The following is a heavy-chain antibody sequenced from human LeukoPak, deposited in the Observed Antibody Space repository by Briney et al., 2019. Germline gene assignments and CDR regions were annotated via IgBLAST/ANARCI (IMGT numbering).Heavy chain of an antibody. V-gene: IGHV4-34*01. CDR2: INHSGST. Sequence: PSETLSLTCAVYGGSFSGYYWSWIRQPPGKGLEWIGEINHSGSTNYNPSLKSRVTISVDTSKNQFSLKLSSVTAADTAVYYCARGPGGSYRYYYYGMDVWGQGTTVTVSS. CDR3: ARGPGGSYRYYYYGMDV. CDR1: GGSFSGYY. J-gene: IGHJ6*02. D-gene: IGHD1-26*01.